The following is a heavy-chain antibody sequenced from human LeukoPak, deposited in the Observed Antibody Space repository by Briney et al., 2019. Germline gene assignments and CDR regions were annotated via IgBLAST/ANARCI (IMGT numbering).Heavy chain of an antibody. V-gene: IGHV4-59*01. CDR2: IYYSGST. CDR1: GGSISSYY. J-gene: IGHJ4*02. CDR3: ARDHLAGWALEY. Sequence: PSETLSLTCTVSGGSISSYYWSWIRQPPGKGLEWIGYIYYSGSTNYNPSLKSRVTISVDTSKNQFSLKLSSVTAADTAVYYCARDHLAGWALEYWGQGTLVTVSS. D-gene: IGHD6-19*01.